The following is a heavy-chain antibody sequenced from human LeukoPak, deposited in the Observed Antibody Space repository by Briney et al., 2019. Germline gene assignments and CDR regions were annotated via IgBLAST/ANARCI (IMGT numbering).Heavy chain of an antibody. CDR2: IYYSGST. D-gene: IGHD5-12*01. V-gene: IGHV4-59*08. CDR3: ATGGDSGYDYLDY. CDR1: GGSISTYY. Sequence: SVTLSLTCTVSGGSISTYYWSWIRQPPGKGLEWIGYIYYSGSTNYNPSLKSRVTISVDTSKNQFSLKLSSVTAADTAVYYCATGGDSGYDYLDYWGQGTLVTVSS. J-gene: IGHJ4*02.